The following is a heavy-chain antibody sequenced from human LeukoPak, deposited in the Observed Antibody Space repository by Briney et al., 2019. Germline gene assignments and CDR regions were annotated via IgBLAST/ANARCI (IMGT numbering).Heavy chain of an antibody. Sequence: PSETLSLTCAVYGGSFSGYYWSWIRQPPGKGLEWIAYIYYNGSPNFNPSLKSRVTMSVDTSKNQFSLKLSSVTAADTAVYYCARALTMTHVGVWFDPWGQGTLVTVSS. D-gene: IGHD2-8*01. CDR1: GGSFSGYY. CDR3: ARALTMTHVGVWFDP. J-gene: IGHJ5*02. CDR2: IYYNGSP. V-gene: IGHV4-59*01.